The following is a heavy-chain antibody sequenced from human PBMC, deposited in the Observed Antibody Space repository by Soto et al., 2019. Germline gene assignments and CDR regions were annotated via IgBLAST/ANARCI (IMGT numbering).Heavy chain of an antibody. CDR1: VFTVSHSG. J-gene: IGHJ4*02. D-gene: IGHD1-26*01. V-gene: IGHV3-30*03. Sequence: GGALRLSCAASVFTVSHSGIHWFRQAPGKGLEWLAVISYDGSNRHYADSVKGRFTVSRDNSKNTLYLQMNSLRAEDTAVYFCARYSGKYQGPIDYWGQGTLVTVSS. CDR3: ARYSGKYQGPIDY. CDR2: ISYDGSNR.